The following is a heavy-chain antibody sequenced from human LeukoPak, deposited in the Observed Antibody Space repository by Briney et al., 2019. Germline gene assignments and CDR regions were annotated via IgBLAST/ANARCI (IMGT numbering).Heavy chain of an antibody. CDR2: IYAGGAA. CDR1: GITFSSYA. D-gene: IGHD2-2*01. Sequence: GGSLRLSCAASGITFSSYAMTWVRQAPGKGLEWVSVIYAGGAAYYADYVKGRFTISRDTSNNTLILQMHSLGVEDTAVYYCARSTSYHFDSWGQGTLVTVSS. J-gene: IGHJ4*02. CDR3: ARSTSYHFDS. V-gene: IGHV3-53*01.